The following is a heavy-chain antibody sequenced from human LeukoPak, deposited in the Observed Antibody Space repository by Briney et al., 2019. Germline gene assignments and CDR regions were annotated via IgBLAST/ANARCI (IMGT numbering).Heavy chain of an antibody. CDR3: ARRVGATNPWFDP. V-gene: IGHV1-69*01. Sequence: SSVKVSCKASGGTFISYAISWVRQAPGQGLEWMGGIIPIFGTANYAQKFQGRVTITADESTSTAYMELSSLRSEDTAVYYCARRVGATNPWFDPWGQGTLVTVSS. CDR2: IIPIFGTA. D-gene: IGHD1-26*01. CDR1: GGTFISYA. J-gene: IGHJ5*02.